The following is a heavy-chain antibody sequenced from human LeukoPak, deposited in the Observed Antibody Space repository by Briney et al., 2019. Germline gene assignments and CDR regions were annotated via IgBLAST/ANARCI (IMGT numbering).Heavy chain of an antibody. CDR1: GFSLSTSGMC. CDR2: IDWDDDK. Sequence: SGPTLVKPTQTLTLTCTFSGFSLSTSGMCVSWIRQPPGKALEWLARIDWDDDKYYSTSLKTRLTISKDTSKNQVVLTMTNMDPVDTATYYCARGGGGSCYSGFQHWGQGTLVTVSS. CDR3: ARGGGGSCYSGFQH. V-gene: IGHV2-70*11. D-gene: IGHD2-15*01. J-gene: IGHJ1*01.